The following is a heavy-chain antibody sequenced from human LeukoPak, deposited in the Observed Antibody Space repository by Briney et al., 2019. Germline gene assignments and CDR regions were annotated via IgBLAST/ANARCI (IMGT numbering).Heavy chain of an antibody. CDR1: GFTFSSYE. J-gene: IGHJ6*04. CDR3: ARDLWVRGDRYGMDV. D-gene: IGHD3-10*01. V-gene: IGHV3-48*03. Sequence: PGGSLRLSCAASGFTFSSYEMNWVRQAPGKGLEWVSYISSSGSTIYYADSVKGRFTIPRDNAKNSLYLQMNSLRAEDTAVYYCARDLWVRGDRYGMDVWGKGTTVTVSS. CDR2: ISSSGSTI.